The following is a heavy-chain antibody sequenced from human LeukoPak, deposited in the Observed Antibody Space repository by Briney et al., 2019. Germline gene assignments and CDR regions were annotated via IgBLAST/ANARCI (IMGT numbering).Heavy chain of an antibody. D-gene: IGHD6-19*01. J-gene: IGHJ4*02. CDR2: IYYSGST. CDR3: VRRDNTGWNYFDY. V-gene: IGHV4-59*08. Sequence: SETLSLTCTVSGGSINSHYWSWIRQPPGKELEWIGDIYYSGSTKYNPSLKSRVTISVYTSKNHLSLKLTSVLAADTAIYYCVRRDNTGWNYFDYWGQGILVTVSS. CDR1: GGSINSHY.